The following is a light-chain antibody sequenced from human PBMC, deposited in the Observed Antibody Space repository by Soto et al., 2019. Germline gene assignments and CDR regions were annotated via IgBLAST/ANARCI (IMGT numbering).Light chain of an antibody. Sequence: QPVLTQSSSASASLGSSVKLTCTLSSGHSSYIIAWHHQQPGKAPRYLMKLEGSGSYNKGSGVPDRCSGSSSGADRYLTISNLQFEDEANYYCETWDSNTRVFGGGTKVTVL. CDR1: SGHSSYI. CDR2: LEGSGSY. CDR3: ETWDSNTRV. J-gene: IGLJ2*01. V-gene: IGLV4-60*02.